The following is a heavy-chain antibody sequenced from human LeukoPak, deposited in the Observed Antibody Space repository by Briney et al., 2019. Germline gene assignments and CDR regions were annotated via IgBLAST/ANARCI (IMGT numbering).Heavy chain of an antibody. D-gene: IGHD3-10*02. CDR2: ISSSGSTI. V-gene: IGHV3-48*03. CDR3: AELGFTMIGGV. J-gene: IGHJ6*04. CDR1: GFTLSSYE. Sequence: GGSLRLSCAASGFTLSSYEMNWVRQAPGRGLEWVSYISSSGSTIYYADSVKGRFTISRDNAKNSLYLQMNSLRAEDTAVYYCAELGFTMIGGVWGKGTTVTVSS.